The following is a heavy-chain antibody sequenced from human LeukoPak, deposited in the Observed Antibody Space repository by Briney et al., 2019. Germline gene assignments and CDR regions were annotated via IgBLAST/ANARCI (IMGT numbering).Heavy chain of an antibody. CDR1: GYIFTSYY. J-gene: IGHJ4*02. D-gene: IGHD3-22*01. V-gene: IGHV1-46*01. CDR2: INPSGGST. Sequence: ASVKLSCKASGYIFTSYYMHWVRHAPGQGLEWMGIINPSGGSTSYAQKFQGRVTMTRDTTTSTVYMELSSLRSEDTAVYYCARESLTMTSSGEPSSIDYWGQGTLVTVSS. CDR3: ARESLTMTSSGEPSSIDY.